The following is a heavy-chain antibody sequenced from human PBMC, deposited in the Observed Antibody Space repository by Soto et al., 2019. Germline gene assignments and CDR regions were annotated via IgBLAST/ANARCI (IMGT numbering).Heavy chain of an antibody. Sequence: SETLSLTCAVYGGSFSGYYWSWIRQPPGKGLEWIGEINHSGSTNYNPSLKSRVTISVDTSKNQFSLKLSSVTAADTAVYYCASTPFGFVVVPAADAFDIWGQGTMVTVSS. V-gene: IGHV4-34*01. CDR3: ASTPFGFVVVPAADAFDI. CDR1: GGSFSGYY. D-gene: IGHD2-2*01. CDR2: INHSGST. J-gene: IGHJ3*02.